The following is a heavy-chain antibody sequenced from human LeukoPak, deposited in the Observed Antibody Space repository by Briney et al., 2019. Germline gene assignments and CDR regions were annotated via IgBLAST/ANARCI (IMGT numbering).Heavy chain of an antibody. Sequence: PGGSLRLSCAASGFIFSNYAMHWVRQAPGKGLEWVAVISYDGSNKNYADSVKGRFTISRDNSKNTLYLQMNSLRAEDTVVYYCARVGDYYDSRGYFDYWGQGTLVTVSS. CDR2: ISYDGSNK. V-gene: IGHV3-30-3*01. J-gene: IGHJ4*02. CDR1: GFIFSNYA. CDR3: ARVGDYYDSRGYFDY. D-gene: IGHD3-22*01.